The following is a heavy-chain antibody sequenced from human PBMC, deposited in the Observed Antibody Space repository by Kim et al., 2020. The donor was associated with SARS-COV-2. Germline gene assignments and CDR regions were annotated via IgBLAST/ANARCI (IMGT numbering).Heavy chain of an antibody. Sequence: GVSLRLSCAASGFTFSSYSMNWVRQAPGKGLEWVSSISSSSSYIYYADSVKGRFTISRDNAKNSLYLQMNSLRAEDTAVYYCARDSAFTIFGVVTADYGMDVWGQGTTVTDSS. V-gene: IGHV3-21*01. CDR2: ISSSSSYI. D-gene: IGHD3-3*01. CDR3: ARDSAFTIFGVVTADYGMDV. J-gene: IGHJ6*02. CDR1: GFTFSSYS.